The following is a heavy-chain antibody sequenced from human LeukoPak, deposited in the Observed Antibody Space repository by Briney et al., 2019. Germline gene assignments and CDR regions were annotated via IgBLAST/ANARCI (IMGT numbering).Heavy chain of an antibody. CDR1: GYTFTSYY. CDR3: ARGPVIGGHSSSSAWYFDL. V-gene: IGHV1-46*01. Sequence: ASVKVSCKASGYTFTSYYMHWVRQAPGQGLEWIGIINPSGGSTGYAQKFPGRVTMTRDTSTSTVYMELSSLRSEDTAVYYCARGPVIGGHSSSSAWYFDLWGRGTLVTVSS. J-gene: IGHJ2*01. CDR2: INPSGGST. D-gene: IGHD6-6*01.